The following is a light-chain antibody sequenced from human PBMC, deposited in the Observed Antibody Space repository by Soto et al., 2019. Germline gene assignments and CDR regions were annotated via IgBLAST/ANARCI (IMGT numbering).Light chain of an antibody. CDR3: LSKKSRIRYV. CDR1: TSDVGGYNY. V-gene: IGLV2-14*01. CDR2: EVS. J-gene: IGLJ1*01. Sequence: QSALTQPASVSGSPGQSITISCTGTTSDVGGYNYVSWYQQHPGKVPKLLIHEVSNRPSGVSNRFSGSKSGNTASLTISGLQEDDEPDSSCLSKKSRIRYVFGTGTKVTV.